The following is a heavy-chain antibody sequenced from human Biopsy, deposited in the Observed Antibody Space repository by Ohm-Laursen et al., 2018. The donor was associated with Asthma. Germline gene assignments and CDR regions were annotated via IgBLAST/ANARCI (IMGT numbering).Heavy chain of an antibody. CDR2: ISKDASTR. CDR3: ARDLRSDNWNPWGMDV. CDR1: GFSFSNFA. D-gene: IGHD1-20*01. Sequence: SLRLSCAASGFSFSNFAIHWVRQAPGKGLEWVAVISKDASTRDYADSVKGRFTMARDNSKNTLDLEMNSLRVEDTAVYYCARDLRSDNWNPWGMDVWGLGTTVTVAS. J-gene: IGHJ6*02. V-gene: IGHV3-30*01.